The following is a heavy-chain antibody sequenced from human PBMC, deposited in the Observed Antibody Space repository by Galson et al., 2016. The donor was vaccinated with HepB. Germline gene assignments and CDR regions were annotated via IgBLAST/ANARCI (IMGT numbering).Heavy chain of an antibody. J-gene: IGHJ6*02. V-gene: IGHV5-51*01. CDR2: IHTGDSDT. CDR3: ASVHFYYGMDV. Sequence: FTSSSLGWVRQMPGKGLEWVGLIHTGDSDTTYSPSFQGQVTISADKSIHPAYMQWSSLKASDTAMYYCASVHFYYGMDVWGQGTTVTVSS. CDR1: FTSSS.